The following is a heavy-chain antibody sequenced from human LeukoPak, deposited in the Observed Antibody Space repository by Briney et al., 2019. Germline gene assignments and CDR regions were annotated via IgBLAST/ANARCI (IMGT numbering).Heavy chain of an antibody. D-gene: IGHD2-21*02. J-gene: IGHJ5*02. CDR1: GGSISSTNW. V-gene: IGHV4-4*02. CDR3: ARDIYCGGDCYFNWFDP. CDR2: IHTSGST. Sequence: SETLSLTCAVSGGSISSTNWWSWVRQPPGKGLEWIGRIHTSGSTNYNPSLKSRVTISVDTSKNQFSLKLSSVTAADTAVYYCARDIYCGGDCYFNWFDPWGQGTLVTVSS.